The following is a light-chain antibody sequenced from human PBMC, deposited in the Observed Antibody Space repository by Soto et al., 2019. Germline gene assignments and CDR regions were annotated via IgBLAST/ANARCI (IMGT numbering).Light chain of an antibody. CDR2: WAS. J-gene: IGKJ5*01. CDR3: QQYYTIPPIT. V-gene: IGKV4-1*01. Sequence: DIVMTQSPDSLAVSLGERATINCKSSQSLLYSSNNKNYLAWYQQKPGQPPKLLIYWASARESGVPDRFSGSGSETNFTLTISTLQAEDVSVSYCQQYYTIPPITFGQGTRLEIK. CDR1: QSLLYSSNNKNY.